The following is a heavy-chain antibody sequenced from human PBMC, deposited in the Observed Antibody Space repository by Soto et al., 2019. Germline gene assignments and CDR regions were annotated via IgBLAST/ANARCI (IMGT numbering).Heavy chain of an antibody. Sequence: PGGSLRLSCAASGFIFRDYYMTWIRQAPGKGLEWVSHITGSGDTNYVADSLKGRFTISRDNAKNTVYLQMNSLRAEDTAVYYCARVFDTYYFDLWGQGTLVTVS. J-gene: IGHJ4*02. D-gene: IGHD3-10*01. CDR1: GFIFRDYY. V-gene: IGHV3-11*04. CDR2: ITGSGDTN. CDR3: ARVFDTYYFDL.